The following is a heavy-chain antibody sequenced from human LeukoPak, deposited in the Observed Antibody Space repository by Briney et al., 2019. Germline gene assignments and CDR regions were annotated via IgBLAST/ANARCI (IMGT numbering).Heavy chain of an antibody. CDR2: IYSGGST. D-gene: IGHD5-18*01. CDR3: AKDQPDTAMVAGGFDY. J-gene: IGHJ4*02. Sequence: GGSLRLSCAASGFTVSSNYMSWVRQAPGKGLEWVSVIYSGGSTYYADSVKGRFTISRDNSKNTLYLQMNSLRAEDTAVYYCAKDQPDTAMVAGGFDYWGQGTLVTVSS. CDR1: GFTVSSNY. V-gene: IGHV3-53*05.